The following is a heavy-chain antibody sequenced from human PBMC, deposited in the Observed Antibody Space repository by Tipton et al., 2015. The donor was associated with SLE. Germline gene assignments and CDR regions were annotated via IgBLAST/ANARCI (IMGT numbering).Heavy chain of an antibody. CDR2: IWYDGSNK. D-gene: IGHD6-6*01. Sequence: SLRLSCAASGFTFSSYGMHWVRQAPGKGLEWVAVIWYDGSNKYYADSVKGRFTISRDNSKNTLYLQMNSLRAEDTAVYYCARGIAARPRAFDIWGQGTMVTVSS. CDR3: ARGIAARPRAFDI. CDR1: GFTFSSYG. J-gene: IGHJ3*02. V-gene: IGHV3-33*01.